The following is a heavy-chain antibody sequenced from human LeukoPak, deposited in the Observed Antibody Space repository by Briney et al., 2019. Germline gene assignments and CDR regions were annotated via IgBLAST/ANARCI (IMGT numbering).Heavy chain of an antibody. D-gene: IGHD3-16*02. J-gene: IGHJ3*02. CDR2: IYPGDSDT. CDR1: GYSFTSYW. CDR3: ATSRGIMITFGGVIGDAFDI. V-gene: IGHV5-51*01. Sequence: GASLKISCKGSGYSFTSYWIGWVRQMPGKGLEWMGIIYPGDSDTRYSPSFQGQVTISADKSISTAYLQWSSLKASDTAMYYCATSRGIMITFGGVIGDAFDIWGQGTMVTVSS.